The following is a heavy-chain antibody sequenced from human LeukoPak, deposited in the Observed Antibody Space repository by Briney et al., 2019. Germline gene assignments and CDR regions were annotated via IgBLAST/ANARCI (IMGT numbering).Heavy chain of an antibody. CDR1: GFTFDDYA. CDR2: IGWNGGSI. Sequence: GRSLRLSCTASGFTFDDYAMHWVRQAPGKGLEWVSSIGWNGGSIGYADSVKGRFTISRDDAKNSLYLQMNSLRPEDTALYYCAKDIAPPSSGTFDYWGQGTLVTVSS. J-gene: IGHJ4*02. CDR3: AKDIAPPSSGTFDY. D-gene: IGHD6-19*01. V-gene: IGHV3-9*01.